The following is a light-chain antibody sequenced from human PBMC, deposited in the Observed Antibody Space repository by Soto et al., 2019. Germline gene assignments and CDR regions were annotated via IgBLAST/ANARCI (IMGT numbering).Light chain of an antibody. CDR2: GAS. CDR3: QRYDSFRT. CDR1: QSVSSN. J-gene: IGKJ1*01. Sequence: EIVMTQSPATLSVSPGERATLSCRAGQSVSSNLAWYQQKPGQAPRLLIYGASNRATGIPDRFSGSGSGTDFTLTITRLEPEDFAMYYCQRYDSFRTFGQGTKVDI. V-gene: IGKV3D-15*01.